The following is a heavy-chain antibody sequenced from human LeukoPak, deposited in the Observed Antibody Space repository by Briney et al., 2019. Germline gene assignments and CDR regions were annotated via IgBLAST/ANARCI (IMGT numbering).Heavy chain of an antibody. D-gene: IGHD2-2*01. J-gene: IGHJ4*02. CDR3: ARHVCSSTSCKTYFDY. CDR2: IYYSGST. CDR1: GGSISSYY. Sequence: SGTLTLTCTVSGGSISSYYWSWIRQPPGKGLEWVAYIYYSGSTNYNPSLKSRVTISVDTSKNQYSLKLSSVTAADTDVYYCARHVCSSTSCKTYFDYWGEGSLVTVSS. V-gene: IGHV4-59*08.